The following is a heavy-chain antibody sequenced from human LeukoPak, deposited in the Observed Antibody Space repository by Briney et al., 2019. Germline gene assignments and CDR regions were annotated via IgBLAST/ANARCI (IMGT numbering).Heavy chain of an antibody. CDR2: INSDGSST. V-gene: IGHV3-74*01. D-gene: IGHD2-15*01. CDR3: ARACSFGSCHAGDY. Sequence: PGGSLRLSCAASGFTFSGYWMRWVRQAPGQGLVWVSRINSDGSSTSYADSVKGRFTISRDNAKNTLYLQMNSLRAEDTAVYYCARACSFGSCHAGDYWGQGILVTVSS. CDR1: GFTFSGYW. J-gene: IGHJ4*02.